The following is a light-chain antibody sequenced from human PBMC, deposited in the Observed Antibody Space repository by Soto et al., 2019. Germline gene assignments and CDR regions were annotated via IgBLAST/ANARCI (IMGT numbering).Light chain of an antibody. CDR3: QQYHSYWP. V-gene: IGKV1-5*01. Sequence: DFQMTQSPSTLSASVGDRVTITCRARQNITSRLAWFQQKPGKAPKPLIYDASSLESGVPQRFSGSGSGTEFSLTISGLQTDDFSTYYCQQYHSYWPFGQGTKVE. CDR2: DAS. J-gene: IGKJ1*01. CDR1: QNITSR.